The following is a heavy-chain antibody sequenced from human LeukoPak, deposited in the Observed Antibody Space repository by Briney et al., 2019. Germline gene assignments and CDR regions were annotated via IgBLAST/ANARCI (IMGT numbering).Heavy chain of an antibody. CDR2: INHSGST. CDR1: GGSFSGYY. Sequence: TSETLSLTCAVYGGSFSGYYWSWIRQPPGKGLEWIGEINHSGSTNYNPSLKSRVTISVDTSKNQFSLKLSSVTAADTAVYYCARGPYYYDSSGGFDYWGQGTLVTVSS. J-gene: IGHJ4*02. CDR3: ARGPYYYDSSGGFDY. V-gene: IGHV4-34*01. D-gene: IGHD3-22*01.